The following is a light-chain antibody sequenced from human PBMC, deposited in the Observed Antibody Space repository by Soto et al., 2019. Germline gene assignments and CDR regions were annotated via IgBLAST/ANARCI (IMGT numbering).Light chain of an antibody. CDR2: DAS. V-gene: IGKV1-33*01. CDR3: QQYDDLLFT. CDR1: EDISNF. Sequence: DIQMTQSPSSLSASIGDRVTITCQASEDISNFLNWYQQKPGKALKLLIYDASILETGVPSRFRGSGSGTDFTLSISSLQPEDFATYYCQQYDDLLFTFGPGTTVDIK. J-gene: IGKJ3*01.